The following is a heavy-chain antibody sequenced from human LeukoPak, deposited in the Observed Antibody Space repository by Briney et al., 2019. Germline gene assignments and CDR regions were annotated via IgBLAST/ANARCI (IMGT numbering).Heavy chain of an antibody. J-gene: IGHJ4*02. D-gene: IGHD4-17*01. CDR1: GFTFSSYA. CDR2: ISYDGSNK. Sequence: GRPLRLSCAASGFTFSSYAMHWVRQAPGKGLEGVAVISYDGSNKYYADSVKGRFTISRDNSKNTLYLQMNSLRAEDTAVYYCAREEGLTVTIDYWGQGTLVTVSS. CDR3: AREEGLTVTIDY. V-gene: IGHV3-30-3*01.